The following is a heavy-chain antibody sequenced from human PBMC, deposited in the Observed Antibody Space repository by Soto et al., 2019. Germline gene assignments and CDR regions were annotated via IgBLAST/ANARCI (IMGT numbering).Heavy chain of an antibody. V-gene: IGHV5-51*01. J-gene: IGHJ4*02. D-gene: IGHD5-18*01. CDR3: ARQPQYTAIDFDY. Sequence: PGESLKISCKGSGYSFTSYWIGRVRQMPGKGLEWMGIIYPGDSDTRYSPSFQGQVTISADKSISTAYLQWSSLKASDTAMYYCARQPQYTAIDFDYWGQGTLVTVPQ. CDR1: GYSFTSYW. CDR2: IYPGDSDT.